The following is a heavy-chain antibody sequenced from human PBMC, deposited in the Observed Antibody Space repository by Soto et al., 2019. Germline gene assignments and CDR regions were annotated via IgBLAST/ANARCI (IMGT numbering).Heavy chain of an antibody. CDR3: ARSSTTYNCNPLGY. D-gene: IGHD1-20*01. CDR1: GYTFTSYG. Sequence: ASVKVSCKASGYTFTSYGINWVRQAPGQGLEWVGWISDYNGNTNYAEKLQGRVTMTRDTSNSTAYLELSRLRSDDTAVYYCARSSTTYNCNPLGYWGQGTLVTVSS. V-gene: IGHV1-18*01. J-gene: IGHJ4*02. CDR2: ISDYNGNT.